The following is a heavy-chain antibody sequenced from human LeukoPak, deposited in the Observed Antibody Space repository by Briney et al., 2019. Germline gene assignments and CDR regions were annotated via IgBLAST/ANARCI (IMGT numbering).Heavy chain of an antibody. CDR1: GYTFTGYY. D-gene: IGHD2-2*03. Sequence: ASVKVSCKASGYTFTGYYMHWVRQAPGQGLEWMGWINPNSGGTNYAQKFQGRVTMTRNTSISTAYMELSSLRSEDTAVYFCARGEHGYCSSTSCYGGYYYYYMDVWGKGTTVTVSS. CDR3: ARGEHGYCSSTSCYGGYYYYYMDV. V-gene: IGHV1-2*02. CDR2: INPNSGGT. J-gene: IGHJ6*03.